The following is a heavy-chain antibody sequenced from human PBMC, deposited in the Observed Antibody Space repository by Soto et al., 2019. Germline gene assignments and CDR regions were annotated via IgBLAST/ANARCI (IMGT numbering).Heavy chain of an antibody. CDR2: ISPSGRDI. J-gene: IGHJ5*02. CDR3: ARDFVGYCGGDCHFYCFDP. CDR1: GFTFGSYR. Sequence: DVQLVESGGGLAKPGWSLRLSCEASGFTFGSYRMTWVRQLPGKGLEWVSSISPSGRDIYYADSLKGRFTISRDNAKNSLFLQMNSLRVEDTAVYYCARDFVGYCGGDCHFYCFDPWGQGTLVTVSS. V-gene: IGHV3-21*01. D-gene: IGHD2-21*01.